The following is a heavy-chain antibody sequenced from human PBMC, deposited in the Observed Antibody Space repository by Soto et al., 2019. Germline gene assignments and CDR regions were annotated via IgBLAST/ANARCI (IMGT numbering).Heavy chain of an antibody. D-gene: IGHD2-8*02. J-gene: IGHJ5*02. V-gene: IGHV4-31*03. CDR1: GGSIRRRGYY. CDR2: VYYRGST. Sequence: QVQLQESGPGLVKPSQTLSLPCTVTGGSIRRRGYYWSWIRQRPGEGLEWIGFVYYRGSTDYNPSLRGRMSISAYTSRNQFYLDVSSVTVADTAIYYCAASGAAEGDWFDPCGQGILVTVSS. CDR3: AASGAAEGDWFDP.